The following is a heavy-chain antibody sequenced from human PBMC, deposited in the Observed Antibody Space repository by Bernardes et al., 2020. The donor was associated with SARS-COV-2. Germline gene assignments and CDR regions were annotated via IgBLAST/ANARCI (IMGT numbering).Heavy chain of an antibody. CDR2: VYYTGTT. V-gene: IGHV3-13*04. CDR3: ARGAKRHFDWLLSWDMDV. D-gene: IGHD3-9*01. CDR1: GASIGRGYY. J-gene: IGHJ6*02. Sequence: ETLSLTCSVSGASIGRGYYWSWIRQFPGKGLEWLGYVYYTGTTYYPDSVKGRFTISRENAKNSLYLQMNSLRAGDTAIYYCARGAKRHFDWLLSWDMDVWGQGTAVTVSS.